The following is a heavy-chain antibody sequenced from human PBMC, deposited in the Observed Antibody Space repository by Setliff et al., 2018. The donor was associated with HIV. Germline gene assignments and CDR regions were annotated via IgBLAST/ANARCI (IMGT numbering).Heavy chain of an antibody. CDR3: ARHSGLGGYYSPFDY. J-gene: IGHJ4*02. D-gene: IGHD3-22*01. CDR1: GGSMNSYY. V-gene: IGHV4-4*08. Sequence: SETLSLTCTVSGGSMNSYYWSWIRQPPGKGLEWIGYIYTSGSTKYNPSLKSRVTISVDTSKNQFSLKLSSVTAADTTVYYCARHSGLGGYYSPFDYWGPGTLVTVSS. CDR2: IYTSGST.